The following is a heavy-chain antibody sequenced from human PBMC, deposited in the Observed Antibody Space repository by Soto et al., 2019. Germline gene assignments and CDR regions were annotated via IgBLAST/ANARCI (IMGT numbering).Heavy chain of an antibody. D-gene: IGHD1-7*01. CDR1: GGCISSSSYA. J-gene: IGHJ5*02. V-gene: IGHV4-39*01. Sequence: EPLSLTGTGSGGCISSSSYAWGWIRQPPGKGLEWIESIYYSGSTYYNPSLKSRVTISVDTSKNQFSLKLISVTAADTAVYYCARRLGTGTINWFDPWGQGTLVTVSS. CDR3: ARRLGTGTINWFDP. CDR2: IYYSGST.